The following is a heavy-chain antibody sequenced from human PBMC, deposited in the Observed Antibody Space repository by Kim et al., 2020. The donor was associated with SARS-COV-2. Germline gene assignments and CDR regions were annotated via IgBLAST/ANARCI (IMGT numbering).Heavy chain of an antibody. V-gene: IGHV3-11*03. J-gene: IGHJ5*02. Sequence: KGRFTISRDNAKNSLYLQMNSLRAEDTAVYYCARPLQAGSHTRGFGWFDPWGQGTLVTVSS. D-gene: IGHD2-2*01. CDR3: ARPLQAGSHTRGFGWFDP.